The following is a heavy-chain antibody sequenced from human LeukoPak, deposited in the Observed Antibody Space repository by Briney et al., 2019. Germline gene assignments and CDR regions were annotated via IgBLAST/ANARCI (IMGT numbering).Heavy chain of an antibody. V-gene: IGHV3-30*18. D-gene: IGHD6-19*01. J-gene: IGHJ6*04. Sequence: GGSLRLSCAASGSTFSSYGMHWVRQAPGKGLEWVAVISYDGSNKYYADSVKGRFTISRDNSKNTLYLQMNSLRAEDTAVYYCAKGGSGWPYGMDVWGKGTTVTVSS. CDR3: AKGGSGWPYGMDV. CDR1: GSTFSSYG. CDR2: ISYDGSNK.